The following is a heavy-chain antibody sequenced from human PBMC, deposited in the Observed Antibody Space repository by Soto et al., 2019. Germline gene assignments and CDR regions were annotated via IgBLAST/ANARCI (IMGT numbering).Heavy chain of an antibody. Sequence: VRLVESGGGVVQPGRSLRLSCSLSGFTFSNYGMHWVRQAPGKGLEWVALIWYDGSNQFYADSVKGRFNISRDNSKNTLYLQMNTLRVEDTAVYYCARDLHSRLDNWGQGTLVTVSS. V-gene: IGHV3-33*01. J-gene: IGHJ4*02. D-gene: IGHD4-4*01. CDR1: GFTFSNYG. CDR3: ARDLHSRLDN. CDR2: IWYDGSNQ.